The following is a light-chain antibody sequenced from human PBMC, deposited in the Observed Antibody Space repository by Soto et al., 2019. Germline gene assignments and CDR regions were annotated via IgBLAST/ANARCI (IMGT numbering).Light chain of an antibody. V-gene: IGKV2-28*01. Sequence: DIVMTQSPLSLPVTPGEPASISCRSSQSLLHSNGYNYLDWYLQNPGQSPQLLVYLGSNRASGVPDRFSGSGSGTDFTLKISRVEAEDVGVDYSIQALQTPKTFGQGTKVEIE. J-gene: IGKJ1*01. CDR2: LGS. CDR1: QSLLHSNGYNY. CDR3: IQALQTPKT.